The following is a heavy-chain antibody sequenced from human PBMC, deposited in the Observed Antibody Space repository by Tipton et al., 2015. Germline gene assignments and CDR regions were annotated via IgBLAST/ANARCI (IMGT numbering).Heavy chain of an antibody. CDR1: GGSFYTYY. Sequence: TLSPTCSLSGGSFYTYYGTWIRQPPGQGLEWIGEIYHSGTTNYNPSLRGRFTISLRTSKNQLSLKVDSVTAADTAIYYCARGGSPIIEMAYHHYGLDVWGQGTAVTVSS. CDR2: IYHSGTT. D-gene: IGHD5-24*01. V-gene: IGHV4-34*01. J-gene: IGHJ6*02. CDR3: ARGGSPIIEMAYHHYGLDV.